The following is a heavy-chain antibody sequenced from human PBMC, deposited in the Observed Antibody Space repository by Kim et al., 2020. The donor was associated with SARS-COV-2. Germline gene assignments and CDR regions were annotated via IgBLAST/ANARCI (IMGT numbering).Heavy chain of an antibody. J-gene: IGHJ5*02. V-gene: IGHV4-39*01. CDR1: GGSISSSSYY. CDR3: ARRITMVRGVIITFAWFDP. CDR2: IYYSGST. D-gene: IGHD3-10*01. Sequence: SETLSLTCTVSGGSISSSSYYWGWIRQPPGKGLEWIGSIYYSGSTYYNPSLKSRVTISVDTSKNQFSLKLSSVTAADTAVYYCARRITMVRGVIITFAWFDPWGQGTLVTVSS.